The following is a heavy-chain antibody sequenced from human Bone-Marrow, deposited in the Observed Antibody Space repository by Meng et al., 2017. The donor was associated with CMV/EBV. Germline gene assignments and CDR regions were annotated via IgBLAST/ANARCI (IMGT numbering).Heavy chain of an antibody. CDR2: IIPILGIA. Sequence: SVKVSCKASVGTFSSYTISWVRQAPGQGLEWMGRIIPILGIANYAQKFQGRVTITADKSTSTAYMELSSLRSEDTAVYYCARRYNWNDRFDPWGQGTLVTVSS. D-gene: IGHD1-1*01. J-gene: IGHJ5*02. CDR3: ARRYNWNDRFDP. CDR1: VGTFSSYT. V-gene: IGHV1-69*02.